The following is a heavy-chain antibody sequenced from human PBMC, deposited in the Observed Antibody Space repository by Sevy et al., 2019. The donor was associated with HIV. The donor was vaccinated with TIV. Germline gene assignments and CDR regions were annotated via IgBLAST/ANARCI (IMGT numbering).Heavy chain of an antibody. CDR1: GVTFSDYA. J-gene: IGHJ6*02. CDR2: ISGFGDKT. Sequence: GESLKISCAVSGVTFSDYAMSWVRQAPGKGLEWVSFISGFGDKTYYADSVRGRFTISRDNSKNTLHLQMNSLRAEDTAVYYCAKAGGINWFYYYYGMDVWGQGTTATVSS. D-gene: IGHD1-1*01. CDR3: AKAGGINWFYYYYGMDV. V-gene: IGHV3-23*01.